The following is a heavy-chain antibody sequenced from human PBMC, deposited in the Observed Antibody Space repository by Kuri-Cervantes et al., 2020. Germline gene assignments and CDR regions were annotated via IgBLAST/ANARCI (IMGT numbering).Heavy chain of an antibody. CDR1: GFTFSSYG. CDR3: ATRGTGWQLDY. Sequence: GESLKISCAASGFTFSSYGMHWVRQAPGKGLEWVAVISYDGSNKYYADSVKGRFTISRDNSRNTLYLQMNSLRPEDTAVYYCATRGTGWQLDYWGQGTLVTVSS. V-gene: IGHV3-30*03. D-gene: IGHD6-19*01. J-gene: IGHJ4*02. CDR2: ISYDGSNK.